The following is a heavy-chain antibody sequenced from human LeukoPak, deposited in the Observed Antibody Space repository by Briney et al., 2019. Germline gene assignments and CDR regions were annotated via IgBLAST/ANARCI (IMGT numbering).Heavy chain of an antibody. V-gene: IGHV3-23*01. D-gene: IGHD6-19*01. CDR2: ISGSGGST. CDR3: AKGPSSGWPYYFDY. Sequence: GGSLRLSCAASGFTFSSYAMSWVPQAPGKGLEWVSPISGSGGSTYYADSVKGRFTISRDNSKNTLYLQMNSLRAEDTAVYYCAKGPSSGWPYYFDYWGQGTLVTVSS. CDR1: GFTFSSYA. J-gene: IGHJ4*02.